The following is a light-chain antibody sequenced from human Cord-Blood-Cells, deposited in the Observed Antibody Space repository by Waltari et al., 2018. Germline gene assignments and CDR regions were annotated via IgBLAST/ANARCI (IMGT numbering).Light chain of an antibody. Sequence: QSALTQPPSASGSPGPSVTIACTGPSSDVGGYNYVSGYQQHPGKAPKLMIYEGSKRPSGVPDRFSGSKSGNTASLTVSGLQAEDEADYYCSSYAGSNNFDVVFGGGTKLTVL. V-gene: IGLV2-8*01. J-gene: IGLJ2*01. CDR1: SSDVGGYNY. CDR2: EGS. CDR3: SSYAGSNNFDVV.